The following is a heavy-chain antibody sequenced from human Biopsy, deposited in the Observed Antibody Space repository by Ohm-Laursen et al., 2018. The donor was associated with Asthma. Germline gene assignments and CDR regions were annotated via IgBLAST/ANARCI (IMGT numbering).Heavy chain of an antibody. J-gene: IGHJ4*02. Sequence: ASVKVACKISGYSLTDLSVHWVRQAPGQGLEWMGGHDHEEGGTVNARRFQGRVTMTEDTSTDTAYMELSSLSSDDTAVYYCASDFPKDYVRYNFQFWGQGTLVTVSS. CDR1: GYSLTDLS. CDR2: HDHEEGGT. V-gene: IGHV1-24*01. D-gene: IGHD4-17*01. CDR3: ASDFPKDYVRYNFQF.